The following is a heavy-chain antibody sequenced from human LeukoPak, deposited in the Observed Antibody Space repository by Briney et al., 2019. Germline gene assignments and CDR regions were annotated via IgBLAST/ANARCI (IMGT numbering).Heavy chain of an antibody. V-gene: IGHV3-21*04. J-gene: IGHJ6*02. Sequence: GGSLRLSCAASGFTFSSYSMNWVRQASGKGLEWVSSISSSSSYIYYADSVKGRFTISRDNAKSSLYLQMNSLRAEDTAVYYCAGLGYCSGGSCYSLDYYYYYGMDVWGQGTTVTVSS. CDR2: ISSSSSYI. CDR3: AGLGYCSGGSCYSLDYYYYYGMDV. CDR1: GFTFSSYS. D-gene: IGHD2-15*01.